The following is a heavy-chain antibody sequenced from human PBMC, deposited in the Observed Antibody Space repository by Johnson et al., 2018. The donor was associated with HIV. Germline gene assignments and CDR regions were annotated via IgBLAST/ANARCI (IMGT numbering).Heavy chain of an antibody. V-gene: IGHV3-30-3*01. CDR1: VFTFSSYA. D-gene: IGHD1-14*01. CDR2: ISYDGSNK. Sequence: QVQLVESGGGVVQPGRSLRLSCAASVFTFSSYAMHWVRQAPGKGLEWVAVISYDGSNKYYADSVKGRFTISRDNAKNSLYLQMNSLRAEDTAVYYCARDITPHKEGDAFDIWGQGTMVTVSS. CDR3: ARDITPHKEGDAFDI. J-gene: IGHJ3*02.